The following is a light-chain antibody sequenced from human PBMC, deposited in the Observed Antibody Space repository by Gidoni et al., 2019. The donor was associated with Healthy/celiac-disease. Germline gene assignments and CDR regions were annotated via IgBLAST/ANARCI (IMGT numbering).Light chain of an antibody. Sequence: SYELTQPPSVSVSPGQTASITCYGDKLGDKYACWYQQKPGQSPVLVIYQDSKRPSGIPERFSGSNSGNTATLTISGTQAMDEADYYCQAWDSSTGVYVFGTGTKVTVL. CDR3: QAWDSSTGVYV. V-gene: IGLV3-1*01. CDR1: KLGDKY. J-gene: IGLJ1*01. CDR2: QDS.